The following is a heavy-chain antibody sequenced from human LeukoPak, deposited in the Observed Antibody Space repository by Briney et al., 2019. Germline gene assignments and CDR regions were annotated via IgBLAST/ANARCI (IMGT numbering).Heavy chain of an antibody. CDR3: AGSIYDSGSYYWYFDL. J-gene: IGHJ2*01. CDR1: GFTFSTSW. CDR2: IKGDGSVQ. V-gene: IGHV3-7*04. D-gene: IGHD3-10*01. Sequence: PGGSLRLSCVASGFTFSTSWMNWVRQAPGKGLEWVANIKGDGSVQSYVDSVKGRFTISRDNAKNSLFLQMNSLRAEDTAVYYCAGSIYDSGSYYWYFDLWGRGTLVTVSS.